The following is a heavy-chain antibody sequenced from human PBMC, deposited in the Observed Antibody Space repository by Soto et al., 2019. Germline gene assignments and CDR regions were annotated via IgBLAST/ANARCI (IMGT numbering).Heavy chain of an antibody. V-gene: IGHV4-34*01. J-gene: IGHJ4*02. D-gene: IGHD3-10*01. CDR3: ARERILRVLRY. CDR2: INHSGST. CDR1: GGSFSGYY. Sequence: SETLSLTCSVYGGSFSGYYWSWIREPPGKGLEWIGEINHSGSTNYNPSLKSRVTISVDTSKNQFSLKLSSVTAADPAVYYWARERILRVLRYWGERTQVTV.